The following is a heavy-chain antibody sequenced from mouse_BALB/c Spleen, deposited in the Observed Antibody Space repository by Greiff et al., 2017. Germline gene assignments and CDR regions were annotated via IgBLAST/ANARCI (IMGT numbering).Heavy chain of an antibody. CDR3: AKSPPYYGNYGGFAY. CDR2: IWGGGST. Sequence: QVQLQQSGPGLVAPSQSLSITCTVSGFSLTDYGVSWIRQPPGKGLEWLGVIWGGGSTYYNSALKSRLSISKDNSKSQVFLKMNSLQTDDTAMYYCAKSPPYYGNYGGFAYWGQGTLVTVSA. J-gene: IGHJ3*01. CDR1: GFSLTDYG. D-gene: IGHD2-10*01. V-gene: IGHV2-6-5*01.